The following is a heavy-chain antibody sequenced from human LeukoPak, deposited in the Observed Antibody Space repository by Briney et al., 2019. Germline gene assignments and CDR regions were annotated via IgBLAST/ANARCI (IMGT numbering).Heavy chain of an antibody. CDR3: AGIVVVPAAKSVWFDP. CDR1: GYTFTSYG. D-gene: IGHD2-2*01. V-gene: IGHV1-18*01. Sequence: ASVKVSCKASGYTFTSYGISWVRQAPGQGLEWMGWISAYNGNTNYAQKLQGRVTMTTDTSTSTAYMELRSLRSDDTAVYYCAGIVVVPAAKSVWFDPWGQGTLVTVSS. CDR2: ISAYNGNT. J-gene: IGHJ5*02.